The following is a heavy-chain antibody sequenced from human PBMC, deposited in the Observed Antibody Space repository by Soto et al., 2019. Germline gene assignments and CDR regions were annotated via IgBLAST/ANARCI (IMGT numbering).Heavy chain of an antibody. J-gene: IGHJ4*02. CDR1: GFTFSSYS. CDR2: ISRSSSPI. CDR3: ARDGYSTFDS. D-gene: IGHD4-4*01. V-gene: IGHV3-48*02. Sequence: WGSLRLSCEASGFTFSSYSMNWVRQAPGKGLEWVSYISRSSSPIYYADSVKGRFTISRDNAKDSLYLQMNSLRDEDTAVYYCARDGYSTFDSWGQGTLVTVSS.